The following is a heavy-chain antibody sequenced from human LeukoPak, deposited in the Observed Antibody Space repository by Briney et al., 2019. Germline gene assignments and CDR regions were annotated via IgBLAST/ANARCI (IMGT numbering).Heavy chain of an antibody. J-gene: IGHJ3*02. V-gene: IGHV1-24*01. CDR1: GYTLTELS. CDR2: FDPEDGET. D-gene: IGHD4-17*01. Sequence: ASVKVSCKVSGYTLTELSMHWVRQAPGKGLEWMGGFDPEDGETIYAQKFQGRVTMTEDTSTDTAYMELSSLRSEDTAVYYCATTTLDYGDYAIDAFDIWGQGTMVTVSS. CDR3: ATTTLDYGDYAIDAFDI.